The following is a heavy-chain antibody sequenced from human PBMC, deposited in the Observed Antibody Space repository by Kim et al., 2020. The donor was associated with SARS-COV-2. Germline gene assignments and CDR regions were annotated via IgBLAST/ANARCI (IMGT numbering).Heavy chain of an antibody. CDR3: ATAHADVVGNYYLHF. D-gene: IGHD4-4*01. CDR2: LDLEDGEI. V-gene: IGHV1-24*01. J-gene: IGHJ4*02. Sequence: ASVKVSCKVSGFTLRELSVHWVRQAPGQGLEWMGGLDLEDGEIIYAQKFQDRVTMTEDTSTDTAYLDVSALRFEDTAVYYCATAHADVVGNYYLHFWVQGTQVNVSA. CDR1: GFTLRELS.